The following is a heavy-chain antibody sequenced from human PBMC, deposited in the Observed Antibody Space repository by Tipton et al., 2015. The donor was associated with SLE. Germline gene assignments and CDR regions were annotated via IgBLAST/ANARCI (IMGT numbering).Heavy chain of an antibody. J-gene: IGHJ4*02. CDR3: AKTELSGYGKVDY. CDR1: GFTFSSYW. Sequence: GSLRLSCAASGFTFSSYWMSWVRQAPGKGLEWVSAISGSGGSTYYADSVKGRFTISRDNSKNTLYLQMNSLGAEDTAVYYCAKTELSGYGKVDYWGQGTLVTVSS. V-gene: IGHV3-23*01. CDR2: ISGSGGST. D-gene: IGHD5-12*01.